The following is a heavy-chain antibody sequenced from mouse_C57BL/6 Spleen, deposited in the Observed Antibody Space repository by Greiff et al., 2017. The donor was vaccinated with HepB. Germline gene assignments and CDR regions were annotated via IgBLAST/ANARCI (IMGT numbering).Heavy chain of an antibody. Sequence: EVKVVESEGGLVQPGSSMKLSCTASGFTFSDYYMAWVRQVPEKGLEWVANINYDGSSTYYLDSLKSRFIISRDNAKNILYLQMSSLKSEDTATYYCARDTTTVGFDYWGQGTTLTVSS. D-gene: IGHD1-1*01. CDR2: INYDGSST. CDR3: ARDTTTVGFDY. J-gene: IGHJ2*01. CDR1: GFTFSDYY. V-gene: IGHV5-16*01.